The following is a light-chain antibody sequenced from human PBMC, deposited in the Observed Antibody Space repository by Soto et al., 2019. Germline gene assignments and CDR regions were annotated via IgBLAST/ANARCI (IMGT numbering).Light chain of an antibody. CDR3: QQYGGSPLYT. Sequence: DIVLTQSPGTLSLSPGEGATLSCRASQSVSSSHLAWYQQKPGQAPRLVMYGASSRATGIPDRFSGSGSGTDFTLTISRLEPEDFAVYYCQQYGGSPLYTFGQGTTLEIK. V-gene: IGKV3-20*01. CDR1: QSVSSSH. J-gene: IGKJ2*01. CDR2: GAS.